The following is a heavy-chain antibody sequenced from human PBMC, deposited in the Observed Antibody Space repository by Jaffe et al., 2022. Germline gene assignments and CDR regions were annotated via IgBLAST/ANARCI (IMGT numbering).Heavy chain of an antibody. CDR1: GGSISSYY. Sequence: QVQLQESGPGLVKPSETLSLTCTVSGGSISSYYWSWIRQPPGKGLEWIGYIYYSGSTNYNPSLKSRVTISVDTSKNQFSLKLSSVTAADTAVYYCARDGAPVRNLYYDFWSGYSHYNYYYYYMDVWGKGTTVTVSS. CDR2: IYYSGST. V-gene: IGHV4-59*01. CDR3: ARDGAPVRNLYYDFWSGYSHYNYYYYYMDV. D-gene: IGHD3-3*01. J-gene: IGHJ6*03.